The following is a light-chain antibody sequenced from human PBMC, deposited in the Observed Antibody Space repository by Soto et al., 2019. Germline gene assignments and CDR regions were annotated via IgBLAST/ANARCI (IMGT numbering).Light chain of an antibody. V-gene: IGLV2-11*01. CDR2: DVS. Sequence: QSALTQPRSVSGSPGQSVTISCTGTSSDVGVYDYVSWYQQHPGKAPRVLIFDVSERPSGVPDRCSGSKSGDTASLTISALHAEDEADYFCCSSAGSYTYVFGIGTKLTVL. CDR1: SSDVGVYDY. CDR3: CSSAGSYTYV. J-gene: IGLJ1*01.